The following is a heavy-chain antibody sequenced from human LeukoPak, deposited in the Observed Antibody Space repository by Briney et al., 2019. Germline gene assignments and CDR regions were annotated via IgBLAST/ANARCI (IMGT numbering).Heavy chain of an antibody. D-gene: IGHD6-13*01. CDR1: GYTFTSYD. J-gene: IGHJ6*02. V-gene: IGHV1-8*01. CDR3: ARVRVAAAGSRGYYYYGMDV. Sequence: ASVKVSCKASGYTFTSYDINWVRQATGQGLEWMGGMNPNSGNTGYAQKFQGRVTMTRNTSISTAYMELSSLRSEDTAVYYCARVRVAAAGSRGYYYYGMDVWGQGTTVTVSS. CDR2: MNPNSGNT.